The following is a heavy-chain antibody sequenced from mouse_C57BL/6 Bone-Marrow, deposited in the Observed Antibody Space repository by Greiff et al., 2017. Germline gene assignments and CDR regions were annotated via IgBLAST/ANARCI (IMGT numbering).Heavy chain of an antibody. CDR1: GYTFTSYW. CDR2: IDPSDSYT. CDR3: ATGYYYGSSYYFDY. D-gene: IGHD1-1*01. J-gene: IGHJ2*01. V-gene: IGHV1-69*01. Sequence: QVQLQQPGAELVLPGASVKLSCKASGYTFTSYWMNWVKQRPGQGLEWIGEIDPSDSYTNYNQKFKGKSTLPVDKSSSTAYMQLSSLTSEDSAVXYCATGYYYGSSYYFDYWGQGTTLTVSS.